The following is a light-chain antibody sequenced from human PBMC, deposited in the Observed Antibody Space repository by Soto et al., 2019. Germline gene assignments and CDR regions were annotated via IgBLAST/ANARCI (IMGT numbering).Light chain of an antibody. Sequence: EIVLTQSPATLSSFPCDRVTLSCRASQSVSSNLAWYQQKPGQAPRLLIYGASTRATGIPAMFSGSGSGTEFTLTISSLQSEDFAVYYCQQYYDWPITFGQGTRLEIK. CDR3: QQYYDWPIT. CDR2: GAS. CDR1: QSVSSN. J-gene: IGKJ5*01. V-gene: IGKV3-15*01.